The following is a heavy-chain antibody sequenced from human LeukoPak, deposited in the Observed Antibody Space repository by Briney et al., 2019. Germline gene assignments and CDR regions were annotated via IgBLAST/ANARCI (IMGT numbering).Heavy chain of an antibody. D-gene: IGHD5-24*01. J-gene: IGHJ4*02. CDR3: ARGAYADRTGYNLDS. V-gene: IGHV4-59*02. CDR2: VFFGGQT. Sequence: PSETLSLTCSVSGVPVWSYYLTWVRQPPEKGLEWIGYVFFGGQTNYNPSVNSPVTISLATSRSQFSLNLTSVTAADSAMYYWARGAYADRTGYNLDSWGQGTLVIVSS. CDR1: GVPVWSYY.